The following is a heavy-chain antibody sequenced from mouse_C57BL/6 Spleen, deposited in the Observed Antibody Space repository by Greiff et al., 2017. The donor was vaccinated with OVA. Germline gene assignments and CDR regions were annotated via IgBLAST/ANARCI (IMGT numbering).Heavy chain of an antibody. CDR1: GFTFSDFY. CDR3: ARDGVGGWYFDV. J-gene: IGHJ1*03. Sequence: EVKLVESGGGLVQSGRSLRLSCATSGFTFSDFYMEWVRQAPGKGLEWIAASRNKANDYTTEYSASVKGRFIVSRDTSQSILYLQMNALRAEDTAIYYCARDGVGGWYFDVWGTGTTVTVSS. V-gene: IGHV7-1*01. D-gene: IGHD1-1*02. CDR2: SRNKANDYTT.